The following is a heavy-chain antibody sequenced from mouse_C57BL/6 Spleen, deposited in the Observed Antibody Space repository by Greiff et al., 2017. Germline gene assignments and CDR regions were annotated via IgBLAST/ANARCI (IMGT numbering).Heavy chain of an antibody. J-gene: IGHJ3*01. CDR3: ARGGVYYGSSRFAY. CDR1: GFTFSSYA. V-gene: IGHV5-4*03. Sequence: EVNVVESGGGLVKPGGSLKLSCAASGFTFSSYAMSWVRQTPEKRLEWVATISDGGSYTYYPDNVKGRFTISRDNAKNNLYLQMRHLKSEDTAMYYFARGGVYYGSSRFAYWGQGTLVTVSA. D-gene: IGHD1-1*01. CDR2: ISDGGSYT.